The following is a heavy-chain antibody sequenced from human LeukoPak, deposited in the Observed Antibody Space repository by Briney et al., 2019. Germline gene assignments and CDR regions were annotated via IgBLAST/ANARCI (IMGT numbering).Heavy chain of an antibody. CDR3: ARNFYASSGYYLDDFYFDF. D-gene: IGHD3-22*01. CDR2: IYYSGST. V-gene: IGHV4-39*07. Sequence: SETLSLTCTVSGASIISDTYYWGWIRQPPGKGLEWIGSIYYSGSTYYSPSLKSRVTMSVDTSTNQFSLRLISVTAADTALYYCARNFYASSGYYLDDFYFDFWGQGTLVTVSS. CDR1: GASIISDTYY. J-gene: IGHJ4*02.